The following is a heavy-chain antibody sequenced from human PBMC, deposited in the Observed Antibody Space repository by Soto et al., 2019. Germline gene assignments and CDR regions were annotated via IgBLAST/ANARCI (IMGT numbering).Heavy chain of an antibody. CDR2: IYYSGST. CDR1: GCSISSSSYD. Sequence: KSSENVSLTCTVSGCSISSSSYDWGWIRQPPGKGLEWIGSIYYSGSTYYNPSLKSRVTISVDTSKNQFSLKLSSVTAADTAVYYCARHAGPRRGGSYFDPWGQGTLVTVSS. J-gene: IGHJ5*02. V-gene: IGHV4-39*01. CDR3: ARHAGPRRGGSYFDP. D-gene: IGHD1-26*01.